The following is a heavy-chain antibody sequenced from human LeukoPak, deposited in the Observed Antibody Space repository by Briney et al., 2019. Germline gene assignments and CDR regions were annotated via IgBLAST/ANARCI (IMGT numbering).Heavy chain of an antibody. CDR1: GFTFSSYG. V-gene: IGHV3-30*02. Sequence: GGSLRLSCAASGFTFSSYGMHWVRQAPGKGLEWVAFIRYDGSNKYYADSVKGRFTISRDNSKNTLYLQMNSLRAEDTAIYYCAKGRYYDSSGYPIDYWGQGTLVTVSS. J-gene: IGHJ4*02. D-gene: IGHD3-22*01. CDR3: AKGRYYDSSGYPIDY. CDR2: IRYDGSNK.